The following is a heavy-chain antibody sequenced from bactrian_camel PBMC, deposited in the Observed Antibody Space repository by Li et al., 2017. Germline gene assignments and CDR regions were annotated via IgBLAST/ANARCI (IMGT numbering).Heavy chain of an antibody. CDR1: GFTSADSD. J-gene: IGHJ6*01. V-gene: IGHV3S55*01. CDR3: VRDLYGLGHNFGY. Sequence: HVQLVESGGGSVQAGETLRLSCERSGFTSADSDMAWYRQAPGNECELVSFIRGDGTTHYADSVKGRFTISQDNAQNTLYLQMNSLKPEDTSVYYCVRDLYGLGHNFGYWGQGT. D-gene: IGHD5*01. CDR2: IRGDGTT.